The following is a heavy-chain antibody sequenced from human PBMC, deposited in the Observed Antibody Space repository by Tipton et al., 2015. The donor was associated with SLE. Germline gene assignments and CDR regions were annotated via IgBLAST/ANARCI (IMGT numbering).Heavy chain of an antibody. CDR1: GFTFSSYG. J-gene: IGHJ4*02. D-gene: IGHD6-19*01. V-gene: IGHV3-33*01. CDR2: IWYDGSNK. CDR3: ARGYSSGWSPLS. Sequence: SLRLSCAASGFTFSSYGMHWVHQAPGKGLEWVAVIWYDGSNKYYADSVKGRFTISRDNSKNTLYLQMNSLRAEDTAVYYCARGYSSGWSPLSWGQGTLVIVSS.